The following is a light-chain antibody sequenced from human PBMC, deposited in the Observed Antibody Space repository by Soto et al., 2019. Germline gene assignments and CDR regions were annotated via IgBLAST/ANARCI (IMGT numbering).Light chain of an antibody. V-gene: IGLV1-51*01. CDR2: DNS. CDR3: GTWDTKLNAVV. J-gene: IGLJ2*01. CDR1: SSNVGNNF. Sequence: QSVLTQPPSTSAAPGQKVTITCSGSSSNVGNNFVSWYQQLPGTAPKLLIFDNSQRPSGIPDRFFGSKSGTSATLAITGPQTGDEAVYYCGTWDTKLNAVVFGGGTKLTVL.